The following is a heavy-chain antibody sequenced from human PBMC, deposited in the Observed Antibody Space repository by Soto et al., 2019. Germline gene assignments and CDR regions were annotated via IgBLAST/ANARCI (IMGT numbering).Heavy chain of an antibody. D-gene: IGHD3-22*01. CDR3: ARDRRTYYYDSSGYPSHNDAFDI. V-gene: IGHV1-69*13. Sequence: ASVKVSCKASGGTFSSYAISWVRQAPGQGLEWMGGIIPIFGTANYAQKFQGRVTITADESTSTAYMELSSLRSEDTAVYYCARDRRTYYYDSSGYPSHNDAFDIWGQGTMVTVSS. CDR1: GGTFSSYA. J-gene: IGHJ3*02. CDR2: IIPIFGTA.